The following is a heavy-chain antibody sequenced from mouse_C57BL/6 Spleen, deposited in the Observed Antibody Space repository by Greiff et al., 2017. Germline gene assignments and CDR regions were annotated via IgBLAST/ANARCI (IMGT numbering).Heavy chain of an antibody. CDR1: GYTFTDYN. CDR2: INPNNGGT. V-gene: IGHV1-18*01. J-gene: IGHJ1*03. CDR3: ARSTTVVEPFDV. Sequence: VQLQQSGPELVKPGASVKIPCKASGYTFTDYNMDWVKQSHGKSLEWIGDINPNNGGTIYNQKFKGKATLTVDKSSSTAYLELRSLTSEDTAVYYCARSTTVVEPFDVWGTGTTVTVSS. D-gene: IGHD1-1*01.